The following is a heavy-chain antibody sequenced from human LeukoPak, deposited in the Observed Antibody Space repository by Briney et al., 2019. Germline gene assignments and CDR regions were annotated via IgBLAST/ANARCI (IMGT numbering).Heavy chain of an antibody. J-gene: IGHJ4*02. D-gene: IGHD3-22*01. Sequence: GGSLRLSCAASGFTFSDHYMDWVRQAPGKGLEWVSSISSSSSYIYYADSVKGRFTISRDNAKNSLYLQMNSLRAEDTAVYYCAREDGYYTYYFDYWGQGTLVTVSS. V-gene: IGHV3-21*01. CDR1: GFTFSDHY. CDR2: ISSSSSYI. CDR3: AREDGYYTYYFDY.